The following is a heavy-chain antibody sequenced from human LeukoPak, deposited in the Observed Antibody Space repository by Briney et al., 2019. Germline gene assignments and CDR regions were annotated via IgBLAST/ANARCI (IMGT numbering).Heavy chain of an antibody. CDR2: IKQNGSEK. J-gene: IGHJ4*02. D-gene: IGHD6-13*01. CDR3: ARGLLAAAGTCFDY. CDR1: GFTFSSYW. V-gene: IGHV3-7*01. Sequence: GGSLRLSCAASGFTFSSYWMSWVRQAPGKGLEWVANIKQNGSEKYYVDSVKGRFTISRDNAKNSLYPQMNSLRAEDTAVYYCARGLLAAAGTCFDYWGQGTLVTVSS.